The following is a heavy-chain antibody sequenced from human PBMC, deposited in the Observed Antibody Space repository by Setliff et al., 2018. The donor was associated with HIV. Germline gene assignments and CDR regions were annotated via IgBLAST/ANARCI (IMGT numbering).Heavy chain of an antibody. V-gene: IGHV1-24*01. Sequence: ASVKVSCKASGYTFTNYDINWVRQAPGKGLEWMGYFDPEDGETVYAQKFQGRVTMTEDTSTNTAYMELSGLRSGDTAVYYCAIDMVGGWLRPMPDFWGQGALVTVSS. D-gene: IGHD2-2*01. CDR1: GYTFTNYD. CDR3: AIDMVGGWLRPMPDF. CDR2: FDPEDGET. J-gene: IGHJ4*02.